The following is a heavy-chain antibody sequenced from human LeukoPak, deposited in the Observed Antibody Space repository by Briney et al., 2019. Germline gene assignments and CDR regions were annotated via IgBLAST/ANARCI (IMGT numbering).Heavy chain of an antibody. V-gene: IGHV1-69*06. CDR1: GGTFSSYA. J-gene: IGHJ5*02. CDR3: ARGGVVPAARNWFDP. D-gene: IGHD2-2*01. CDR2: IIPIFGTA. Sequence: ASVKVSCKASGGTFSSYAISWVRQAPGQGLEWMGGIIPIFGTANYAQKFQVRVTITADKSTSTAYMELSSLRSEDTAVYYCARGGVVPAARNWFDPWGQGTLVTVSS.